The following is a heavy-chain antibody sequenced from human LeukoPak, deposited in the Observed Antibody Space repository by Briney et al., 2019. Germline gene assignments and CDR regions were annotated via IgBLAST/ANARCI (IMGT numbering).Heavy chain of an antibody. V-gene: IGHV1-2*02. CDR1: GYSFTASY. D-gene: IGHD3-9*01. CDR2: INPKNGGT. J-gene: IGHJ6*02. Sequence: EASVKVSCKASGYSFTASYVHWVRQAPGQGLESMGWINPKNGGTNYAQKFQGRVTMTRDTSIRTTYMELSRLSSDDTAIYYCAREFTGGPPQRYYAMDVWGQGTAVTVSS. CDR3: AREFTGGPPQRYYAMDV.